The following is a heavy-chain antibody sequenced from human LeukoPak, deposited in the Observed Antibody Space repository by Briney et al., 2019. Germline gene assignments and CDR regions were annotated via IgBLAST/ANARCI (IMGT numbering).Heavy chain of an antibody. J-gene: IGHJ4*02. CDR1: GFTFSSYA. CDR3: ATDRGWRTSGYYLYYFEY. Sequence: AGGSLRLSCAASGFTFSSYAMHWVRQAPGKGLEWVASIKHDGSEKYYVDSVRGRFTISRDNTKNLLYLQMSSLRAEDTAVYYCATDRGWRTSGYYLYYFEYWGQGTLVTFSS. D-gene: IGHD3-3*01. V-gene: IGHV3-7*01. CDR2: IKHDGSEK.